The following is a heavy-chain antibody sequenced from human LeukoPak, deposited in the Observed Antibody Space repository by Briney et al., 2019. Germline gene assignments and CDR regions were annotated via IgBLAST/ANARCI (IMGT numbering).Heavy chain of an antibody. D-gene: IGHD3-22*01. CDR3: ARHGRDSSGYYESGY. CDR2: IYPGDSDT. V-gene: IGHV5-51*01. Sequence: GESLKISCKGSGYSFTSYWIGWVRQMPGKGLEWMGIIYPGDSDTRYSPSFQGQVTISADKSISTAYLQWSSLKASDTAMYYCARHGRDSSGYYESGYWGQGTLVTVSS. J-gene: IGHJ4*02. CDR1: GYSFTSYW.